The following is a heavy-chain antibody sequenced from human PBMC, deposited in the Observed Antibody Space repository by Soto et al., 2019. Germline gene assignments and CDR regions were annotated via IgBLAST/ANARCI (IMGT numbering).Heavy chain of an antibody. V-gene: IGHV1-3*01. CDR1: GYSFANYT. Sequence: ASVKVSCKASGYSFANYTIHWVRQAPGQGLEWMGWLNPDTASTKFSPKFQGRVIITRDKSANTAFMQLTSLTSEDTALYYCARGGGYYGSGAYYRGYFDHWGLGTLVTVSS. J-gene: IGHJ4*02. CDR2: LNPDTAST. D-gene: IGHD3-10*01. CDR3: ARGGGYYGSGAYYRGYFDH.